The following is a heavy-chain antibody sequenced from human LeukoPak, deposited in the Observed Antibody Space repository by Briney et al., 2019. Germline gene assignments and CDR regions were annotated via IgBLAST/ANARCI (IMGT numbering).Heavy chain of an antibody. CDR3: AKAFAFVGANFFDY. CDR2: IGDTT. Sequence: PGGPLNPSCEALESTFTIIAIGGFRKAPGKGLGWVSAIGDTTYYADSVEGRFTISRDNSKNTLYLQMNSLRAEDAAIYYCAKAFAFVGANFFDYWGQGTLVTVSS. J-gene: IGHJ4*02. CDR1: ESTFTIIA. D-gene: IGHD1-26*01. V-gene: IGHV3-23*01.